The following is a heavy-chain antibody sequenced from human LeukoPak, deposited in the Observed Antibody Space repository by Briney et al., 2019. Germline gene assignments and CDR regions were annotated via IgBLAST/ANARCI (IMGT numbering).Heavy chain of an antibody. CDR3: AREGTTVAHYDAFAI. V-gene: IGHV4-59*01. Sequence: SQTLSPTRPVSSGSISSFYSGWIRQPPGKGRGWIGYIYYSGRTNYNPSLKSRVTISVDTSKNQFSLKLSSVTAADTGLYYCAREGTTVAHYDAFAIWGQGPMVTVSS. J-gene: IGHJ3*02. CDR2: IYYSGRT. CDR1: SGSISSFY. D-gene: IGHD4-23*01.